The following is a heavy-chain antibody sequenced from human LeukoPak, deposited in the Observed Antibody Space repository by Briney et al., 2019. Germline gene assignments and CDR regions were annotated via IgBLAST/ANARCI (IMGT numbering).Heavy chain of an antibody. CDR1: GFTFSSYA. CDR3: AKSNGYGFVDI. J-gene: IGHJ3*02. Sequence: TGGSLRLSCAASGFTFSSYAMSWDRQAPGKGLEWVSAISDSGGSTYYADSVKGRFTISRDNSKNTLYLQMNSLRAEDTAVYYCAKSNGYGFVDIWGQGTMVTVSS. D-gene: IGHD3/OR15-3a*01. V-gene: IGHV3-23*01. CDR2: ISDSGGST.